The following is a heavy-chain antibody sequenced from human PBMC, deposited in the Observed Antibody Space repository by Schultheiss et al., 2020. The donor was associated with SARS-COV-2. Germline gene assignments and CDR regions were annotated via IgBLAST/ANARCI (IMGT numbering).Heavy chain of an antibody. CDR1: GFTFSSYA. D-gene: IGHD3-10*01. CDR3: ASKYLKAPLYYYYGMDV. Sequence: GSLRLSCAASGFTFSSYAMSWIRQPPGKGLEWIGYIYYSGSTYYNPSLKSRVTISVDTSKNQFSLKLSSVTAADTAVYYCASKYLKAPLYYYYGMDVWGQGTTVTVSS. V-gene: IGHV4-59*01. J-gene: IGHJ6*02. CDR2: IYYSGST.